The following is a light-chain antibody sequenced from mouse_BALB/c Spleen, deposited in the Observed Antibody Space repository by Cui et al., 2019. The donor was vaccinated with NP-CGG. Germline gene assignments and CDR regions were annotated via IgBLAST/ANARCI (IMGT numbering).Light chain of an antibody. J-gene: IGKJ1*01. CDR3: HQYHRSPRT. CDR1: SSVSSSY. Sequence: QIVLTQSPAIMPASLGERPTMTCTASSSVSSSYLHWYQQKPGSSPKLWIYSTSNLASGVPARFSGSGSGTSYSLTISSMEAEDAATYYCHQYHRSPRTFGGGTKLEIK. V-gene: IGKV4-74*01. CDR2: STS.